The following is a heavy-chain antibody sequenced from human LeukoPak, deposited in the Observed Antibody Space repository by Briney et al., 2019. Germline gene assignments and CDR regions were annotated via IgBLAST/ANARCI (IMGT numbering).Heavy chain of an antibody. J-gene: IGHJ4*02. CDR3: ARDQYGYYFDY. CDR1: GGSISSYY. CDR2: IYYSGST. Sequence: SETLSLTCTVSGGSISSYYWSWIRQPPGKGLEWIGYIYYSGSTNYNPSLKSRVTISVDTSKNQFTLKLSSVTAADTAVYYCARDQYGYYFDYWGQGTLVTVSS. D-gene: IGHD2-2*01. V-gene: IGHV4-59*01.